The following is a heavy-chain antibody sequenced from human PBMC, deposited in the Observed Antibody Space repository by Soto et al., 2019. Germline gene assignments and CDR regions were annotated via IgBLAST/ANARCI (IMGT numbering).Heavy chain of an antibody. D-gene: IGHD3-22*01. Sequence: QVQLVESGGGVVQPGRSLRLSCAASGFTFSSYGMHWVRQAPGKGLEWVAVISYDGSNKYYADSVKGRFTISRDNSKNTLYLQMNSLRAEDTAVYYCAKETMIPIRSTYYYYYDGMDVWGQGTTVTVSS. CDR2: ISYDGSNK. CDR3: AKETMIPIRSTYYYYYDGMDV. CDR1: GFTFSSYG. J-gene: IGHJ6*02. V-gene: IGHV3-30*18.